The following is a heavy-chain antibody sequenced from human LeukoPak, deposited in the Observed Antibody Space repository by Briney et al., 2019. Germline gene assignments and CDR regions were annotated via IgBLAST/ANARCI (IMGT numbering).Heavy chain of an antibody. J-gene: IGHJ6*03. V-gene: IGHV3-9*01. Sequence: GGSLRLSCAASGFTFDDYAMHWVRQAPGKGLEWVSSVSWKGGSIGYADSVKGRFTISRDNAKNSLYLQMNSLRPEDTALYYCAKDSEGGTYFYDYMDVWGKGTTVTVSS. CDR3: AKDSEGGTYFYDYMDV. CDR1: GFTFDDYA. CDR2: VSWKGGSI.